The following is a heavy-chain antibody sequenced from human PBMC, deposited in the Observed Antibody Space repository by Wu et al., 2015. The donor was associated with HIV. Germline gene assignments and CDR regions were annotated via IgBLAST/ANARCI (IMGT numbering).Heavy chain of an antibody. CDR3: ARGRSNVDPHEALDL. V-gene: IGHV1-2*02. CDR1: GFPFAASY. CDR2: ISPKTGGT. J-gene: IGHJ3*01. D-gene: IGHD3-16*01. Sequence: QVQLVQSEAEVKKPLASVKVSCKTSGFPFAASYIHWVRQAPGQGLEWMGWISPKTGGTVYAHKFQGRVTMTEDRSINTAYMEMTRLGSDDTAVYYCARGRSNVDPHEALDLWGQGTMVTVSS.